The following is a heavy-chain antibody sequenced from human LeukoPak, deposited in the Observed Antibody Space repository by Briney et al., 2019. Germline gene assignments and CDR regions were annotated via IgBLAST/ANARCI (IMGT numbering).Heavy chain of an antibody. CDR2: ISGSGGST. CDR1: GFTFSSYA. Sequence: GGSLRPSCAASGFTFSSYAMSWVRQAPGRGLEWVPAISGSGGSTYYADSVKGRFTISRDNSKNTLYLQMNSLRAEDTAVYHCAKEVIPEDYWGQGTLVTVSS. D-gene: IGHD2-21*01. CDR3: AKEVIPEDY. V-gene: IGHV3-23*01. J-gene: IGHJ4*02.